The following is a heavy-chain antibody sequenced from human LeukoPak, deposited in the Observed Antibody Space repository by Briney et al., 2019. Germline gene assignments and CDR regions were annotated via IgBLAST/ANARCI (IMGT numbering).Heavy chain of an antibody. CDR2: IKQDGSEK. CDR3: ARDGGGLYYYYGMDV. CDR1: GGSFSGYY. D-gene: IGHD2-15*01. J-gene: IGHJ6*02. V-gene: IGHV3-7*01. Sequence: ETLSLTCAVYGGSFSGYYWSWIRQPPGKGLEWVANIKQDGSEKYYVDSVKGRFTISRDNAKNSLYLQMNSLRAEDTAVYYCARDGGGLYYYYGMDVWGQGTTVTVSS.